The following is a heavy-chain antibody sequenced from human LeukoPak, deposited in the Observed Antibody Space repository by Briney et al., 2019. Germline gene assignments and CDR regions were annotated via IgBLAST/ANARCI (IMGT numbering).Heavy chain of an antibody. CDR2: ISSSGSTI. J-gene: IGHJ4*02. D-gene: IGHD3-10*01. CDR1: GFTFSSYS. V-gene: IGHV3-48*01. Sequence: PGGSLRLSCATSGFTFSSYSMNWVRQAPGKGLEWVSYISSSGSTIYYADSVKGRFTISRDNSKNTLYLQMNSLRAEDTAVYYCAKVPYYYGSGSYVYFDYWGQGTLVTVSS. CDR3: AKVPYYYGSGSYVYFDY.